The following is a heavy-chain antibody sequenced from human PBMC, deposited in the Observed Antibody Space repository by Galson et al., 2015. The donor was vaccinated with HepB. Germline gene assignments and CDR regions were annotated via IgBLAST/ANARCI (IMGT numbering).Heavy chain of an antibody. J-gene: IGHJ4*02. Sequence: SLRLSCAASGFTFSSYGMHWVRQAPGKGLEWVAVISYDGSNKYYADSVKGRFTISRDNPKNTLYLQMNSLRAEDTAVCYCAKGVAAAGNYYFDYWGQGTLVTVSS. CDR2: ISYDGSNK. D-gene: IGHD6-13*01. CDR1: GFTFSSYG. V-gene: IGHV3-30*18. CDR3: AKGVAAAGNYYFDY.